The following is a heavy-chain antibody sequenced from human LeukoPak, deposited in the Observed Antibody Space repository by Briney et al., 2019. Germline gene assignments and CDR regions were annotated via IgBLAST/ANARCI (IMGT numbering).Heavy chain of an antibody. D-gene: IGHD3-16*01. CDR3: AVSGDYVWGTPPHY. J-gene: IGHJ4*02. CDR1: GFTFSSYS. Sequence: GGSLRLSCAASGFTFSSYSMNWVRQAPGKGLEWVSSISSSSSYIYYADSVKGRFTISRDNAKNSLYLQMNSLRAEDTAVYYCAVSGDYVWGTPPHYWGQGTLVTVSS. V-gene: IGHV3-21*01. CDR2: ISSSSSYI.